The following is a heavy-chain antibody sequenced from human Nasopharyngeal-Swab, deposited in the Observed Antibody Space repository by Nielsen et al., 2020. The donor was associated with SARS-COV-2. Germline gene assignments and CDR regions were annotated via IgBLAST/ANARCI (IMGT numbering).Heavy chain of an antibody. D-gene: IGHD4-17*01. CDR2: ISYDGSNK. CDR1: GFTFSSYA. CDR3: AKDPGATVTHAFDI. J-gene: IGHJ3*02. V-gene: IGHV3-30*04. Sequence: GESLKISCAASGFTFSSYAMHWVRQAPGKGLEWVAVISYDGSNKYYADSVKGRFTISRDNSKNTLYLQMNSLRAEDTAVYYCAKDPGATVTHAFDIWGQGTMVTVSS.